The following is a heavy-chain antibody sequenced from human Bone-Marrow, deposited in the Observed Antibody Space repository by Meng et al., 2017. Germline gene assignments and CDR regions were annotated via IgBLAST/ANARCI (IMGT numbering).Heavy chain of an antibody. Sequence: HVPLVEAGGEGKKPGASVKVPCKASGYTFTSYAMHWVRQAPGQRLEWMGWINAGNGNTKYSQKFQGRVTITRDTSASTAYMELSSLRSEDTAVYYCARGPHNRWLRSPSYWFDPWGQGTLVTVSS. CDR2: INAGNGNT. CDR1: GYTFTSYA. V-gene: IGHV1-3*01. D-gene: IGHD5-12*01. CDR3: ARGPHNRWLRSPSYWFDP. J-gene: IGHJ5*02.